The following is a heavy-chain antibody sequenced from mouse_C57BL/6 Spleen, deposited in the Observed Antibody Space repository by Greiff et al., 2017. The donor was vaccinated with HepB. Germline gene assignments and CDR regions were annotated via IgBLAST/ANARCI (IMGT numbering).Heavy chain of an antibody. V-gene: IGHV1-47*01. CDR1: GYTFTTYP. CDR3: TRRRWSIGGFDV. Sequence: VKLMESGAELVKPGASVKMSCKASGYTFTTYPIEWMKQNHGKRLEWIGNFHPYNDDTKYNEKFKGKATLTVEKSSSTVYLELSRLTSDDSAVYYCTRRRWSIGGFDVWGTGTTVTVSS. CDR2: FHPYNDDT. D-gene: IGHD1-1*02. J-gene: IGHJ1*03.